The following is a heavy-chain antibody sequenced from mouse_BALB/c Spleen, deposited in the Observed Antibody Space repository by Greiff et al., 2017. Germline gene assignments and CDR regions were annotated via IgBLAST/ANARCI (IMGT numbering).Heavy chain of an antibody. J-gene: IGHJ3*01. CDR1: GYSITSGYY. Sequence: ESGPGLVKPSQSLSLTCSVTGYSITSGYYWNWIRQFPGNKLEWMGYISYDGSTNYNPSLKNRISITRDTSKNQFFLKLNSVTTEDTATYYCARAGARATWFAYWGQGTLVTVSA. CDR2: ISYDGST. CDR3: ARAGARATWFAY. D-gene: IGHD3-1*01. V-gene: IGHV3-6*02.